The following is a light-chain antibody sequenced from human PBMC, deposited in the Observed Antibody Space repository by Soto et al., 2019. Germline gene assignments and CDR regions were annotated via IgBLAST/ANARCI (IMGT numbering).Light chain of an antibody. J-gene: IGKJ1*01. CDR1: QSISRR. CDR2: DAS. Sequence: DMHVDHSPSPMFATIGDRVTITCRASQSISRRLAWYQQKPGKAPKLLIYDASSLESGVPAGFSGSGSGTQFTLTISSLQPDDFATYYCQQYNSYPWTFGQGTKV. V-gene: IGKV1-5*01. CDR3: QQYNSYPWT.